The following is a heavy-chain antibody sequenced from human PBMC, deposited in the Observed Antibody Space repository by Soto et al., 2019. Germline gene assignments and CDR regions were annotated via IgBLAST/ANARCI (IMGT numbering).Heavy chain of an antibody. J-gene: IGHJ5*02. CDR3: ARKATNSPLDP. CDR1: GYTFTSSG. Sequence: GASVKVSCKASGYTFTSSGITWVRQAPGQGLEWMGWISAYNGDTHYAQNLQDRVTMTTDTSTSTAYMELRSLRSDDTAVYYCARKATNSPLDPWGQGTLVTVSS. D-gene: IGHD5-12*01. V-gene: IGHV1-18*01. CDR2: ISAYNGDT.